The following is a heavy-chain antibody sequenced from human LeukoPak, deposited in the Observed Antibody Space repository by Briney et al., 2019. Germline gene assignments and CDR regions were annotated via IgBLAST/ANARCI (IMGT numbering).Heavy chain of an antibody. V-gene: IGHV1-2*02. CDR1: GYTFTGYY. D-gene: IGHD6-6*01. Sequence: GASVKFSCKASGYTFTGYYMHWVRQAPGQGLEWMGWINPNSGGTNYAQKFQGRVTMTRDTSISTAYMELSRLRSDDTAVYYCARGYSSSSRPFDYWGQGTLVTVSS. J-gene: IGHJ4*02. CDR2: INPNSGGT. CDR3: ARGYSSSSRPFDY.